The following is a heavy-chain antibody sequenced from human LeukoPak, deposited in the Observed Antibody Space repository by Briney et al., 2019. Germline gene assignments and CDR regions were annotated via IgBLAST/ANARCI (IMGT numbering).Heavy chain of an antibody. CDR2: IYYSGST. V-gene: IGHV4-59*08. CDR1: GGSISGYY. Sequence: SETLSLTCTVSGGSISGYYWSWIRQPPGKGLEWIGYIYYSGSTNYNPSLKSRVTISVDTSNNQFSLKLSSVTAADTAVYYCASQTYGDPHFDYWGQGTLVTVSS. D-gene: IGHD4-17*01. J-gene: IGHJ4*02. CDR3: ASQTYGDPHFDY.